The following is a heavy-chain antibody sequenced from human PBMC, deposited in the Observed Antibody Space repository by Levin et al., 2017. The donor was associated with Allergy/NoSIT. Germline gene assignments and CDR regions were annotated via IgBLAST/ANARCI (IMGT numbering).Heavy chain of an antibody. CDR1: GFKFDDHA. J-gene: IGHJ6*02. CDR3: AKDGRAAGEGLVTYYYYYGLDA. V-gene: IGHV3-9*01. D-gene: IGHD3-10*01. CDR2: IAWNSASR. Sequence: GGSLRLSCAASGFKFDDHAMHWVRQVPGKGLEWVAGIAWNSASRSYSDSVKGRFTISRDNAKKSPYLEMKSLRLEDTALYYCAKDGRAAGEGLVTYYYYYGLDAWGHGTTVTVSS.